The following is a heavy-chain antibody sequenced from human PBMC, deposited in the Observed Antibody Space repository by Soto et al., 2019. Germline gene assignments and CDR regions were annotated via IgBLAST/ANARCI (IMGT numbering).Heavy chain of an antibody. CDR2: IIPILGIA. J-gene: IGHJ4*02. CDR1: GGTFSYYT. D-gene: IGHD2-21*02. V-gene: IGHV1-69*08. CDR3: AREQYGGDPMI. Sequence: QVQLVQSGAEVKKPGSSVKVSCKASGGTFSYYTITWVRQAPGQGLEWMGRIIPILGIANSAQKFQGRVTITADKSTSTAYIELSSLRSEDTAVYYCAREQYGGDPMIWGQGTLVTVSS.